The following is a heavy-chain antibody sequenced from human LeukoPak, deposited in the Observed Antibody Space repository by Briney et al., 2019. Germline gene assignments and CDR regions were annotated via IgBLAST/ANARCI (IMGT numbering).Heavy chain of an antibody. Sequence: PGGSLRLSYAASGFTFSSYDMNWVRQAPGKGLEWVSSISSGGYTIYYADSVKGRFTISRDNAKNSLFLQMNSLRAEDTAVYYCARVRGYSGYVLGYWLDPWGQGTLVTVSS. V-gene: IGHV3-48*03. J-gene: IGHJ5*02. CDR1: GFTFSSYD. CDR2: ISSGGYTI. CDR3: ARVRGYSGYVLGYWLDP. D-gene: IGHD5-12*01.